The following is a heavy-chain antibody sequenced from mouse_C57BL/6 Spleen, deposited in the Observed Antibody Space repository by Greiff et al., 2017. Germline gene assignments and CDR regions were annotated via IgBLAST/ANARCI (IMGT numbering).Heavy chain of an antibody. CDR2: INYDGSST. V-gene: IGHV5-16*01. CDR1: GFTFSDYY. CDR3: ARGKDDYDTWYFDV. Sequence: EVKLVESEGGLVQPGSSMTLSCTASGFTFSDYYMAWVRQVPEKGLEWVANINYDGSSTYYRDSLKSRFIISRDNAKNILYLQMRSMKSEDTATYDCARGKDDYDTWYFDVWGTGTTVTVSS. D-gene: IGHD2-4*01. J-gene: IGHJ1*03.